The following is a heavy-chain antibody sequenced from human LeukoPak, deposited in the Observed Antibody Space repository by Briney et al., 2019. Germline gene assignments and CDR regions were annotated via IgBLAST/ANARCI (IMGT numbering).Heavy chain of an antibody. CDR3: ASWGAGGNT. CDR2: INPDGSGK. Sequence: GGSLRLSCEASGFTLSTYWVNWVRQVPGKGLDWVANINPDGSGKRYVDSVKGRFTIARDNADNSLSLQMHSLRAEDTAVYYCASWGAGGNTWGQGTLVTVSS. CDR1: GFTLSTYW. D-gene: IGHD4-23*01. J-gene: IGHJ5*02. V-gene: IGHV3-7*01.